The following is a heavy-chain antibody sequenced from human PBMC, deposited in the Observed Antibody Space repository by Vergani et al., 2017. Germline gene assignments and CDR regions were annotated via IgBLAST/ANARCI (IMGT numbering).Heavy chain of an antibody. J-gene: IGHJ4*02. CDR3: ARRDSSSPALDY. CDR1: GFTFSTYD. D-gene: IGHD6-6*01. V-gene: IGHV3-13*01. CDR2: IGTAGDT. Sequence: EVQLVESGGGLVQPGGSLRLSCAASGFTFSTYDMHWVRQPTGKGLEWVSAIGTAGDTYYPGSVKGRFTISRENAKNSLYLQMNGLRAGDTAVYYCARRDSSSPALDYWGQGTLVTVSS.